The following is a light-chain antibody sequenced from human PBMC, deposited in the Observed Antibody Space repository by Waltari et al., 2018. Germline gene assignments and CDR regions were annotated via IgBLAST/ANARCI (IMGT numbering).Light chain of an antibody. CDR3: ATWDDNLNGWV. Sequence: QSVLTQPPSASGTPGQRVTISCSGSISNIGRNTVHWHQHLPGTAPKRLIYSTNQRPSGVPDRFSGSQSDTSASLAISGLQSEDEADYYCATWDDNLNGWVFGGGTKLTVL. CDR2: STN. J-gene: IGLJ3*02. V-gene: IGLV1-44*01. CDR1: ISNIGRNT.